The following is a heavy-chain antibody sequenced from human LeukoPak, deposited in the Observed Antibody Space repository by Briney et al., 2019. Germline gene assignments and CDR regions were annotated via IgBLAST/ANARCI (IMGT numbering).Heavy chain of an antibody. CDR3: ARDCSGGSCYSGSDY. CDR1: GFTVSSNY. D-gene: IGHD2-15*01. Sequence: GGSLRLSCAASGFTVSSNYMSWVRQAPGKGLEWGSVIYSGGSTYYADSVKGRFTISRDNSKNTLYLQMNSLRAEDTAVYYCARDCSGGSCYSGSDYWGQGTLVTVSS. CDR2: IYSGGST. J-gene: IGHJ4*02. V-gene: IGHV3-66*01.